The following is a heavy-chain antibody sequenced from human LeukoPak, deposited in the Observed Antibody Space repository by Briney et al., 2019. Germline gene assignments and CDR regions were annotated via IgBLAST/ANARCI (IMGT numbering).Heavy chain of an antibody. V-gene: IGHV1-3*02. CDR2: TNGATGNT. CDR1: GYSFTNYA. CDR3: ARVPRRDYMDV. Sequence: GASVKVSCKASGYSFTNYALHWVRQAPGQRLEWMGWTNGATGNTRFSQDFQGRLTITIDTSASTSYMELSSLRAEDTALYYCARVPRRDYMDVWGKGTTVTVSS. J-gene: IGHJ6*03.